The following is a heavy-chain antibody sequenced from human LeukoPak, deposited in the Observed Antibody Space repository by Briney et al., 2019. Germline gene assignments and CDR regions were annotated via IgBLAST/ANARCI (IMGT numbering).Heavy chain of an antibody. CDR1: GYSFTDYW. Sequence: GESLKISCEASGYSFTDYWIGWVRQMPGKGLEWMGIIYPGDSHTRYSPSFQGQVTTSADKSVSTAYLRWSSLRASDTAIYYCARHGSGSWPYYYYYYIDVWGKGTTVTVSS. CDR3: ARHGSGSWPYYYYYYIDV. V-gene: IGHV5-51*01. CDR2: IYPGDSHT. D-gene: IGHD3-10*01. J-gene: IGHJ6*03.